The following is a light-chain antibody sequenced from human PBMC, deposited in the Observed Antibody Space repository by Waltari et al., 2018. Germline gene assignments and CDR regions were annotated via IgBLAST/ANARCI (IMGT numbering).Light chain of an antibody. CDR2: WAF. V-gene: IGKV4-1*01. CDR3: QQYYSTPQT. Sequence: DIVMTQSPDSLAVSLGERATINCKSSQSVLYSPNKKNYLAWDQQKPGQPPKLLIYWAFIRESGVPDRFSGSGSGSDFTLTITSLQAEDVAVYYCQQYYSTPQTFGQGTKVEIK. J-gene: IGKJ1*01. CDR1: QSVLYSPNKKNY.